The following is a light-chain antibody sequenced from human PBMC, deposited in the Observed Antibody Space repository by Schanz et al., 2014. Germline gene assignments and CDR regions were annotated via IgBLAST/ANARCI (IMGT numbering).Light chain of an antibody. V-gene: IGKV1-39*01. J-gene: IGKJ4*01. CDR1: QSISSY. Sequence: DIQMTQSPSSLSASVRDRVTITCRASQSISSYLNWYQQRPGKAPKLLIYAASNLQSGVPSRFSGSGSGTDFTLTISSLLPEDFATYYCQQSYSSPFTFGGGTKLEIK. CDR3: QQSYSSPFT. CDR2: AAS.